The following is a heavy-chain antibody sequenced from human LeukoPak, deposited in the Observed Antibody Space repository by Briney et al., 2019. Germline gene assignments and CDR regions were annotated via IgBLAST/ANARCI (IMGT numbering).Heavy chain of an antibody. CDR1: GFTFSSHG. Sequence: GGSLRLSCAASGFTFSSHGMSWVRQAPGKGLEWVSAISGSGGSTYYADSVKGRFTISRDNSKNTLYLQMNSLRAEDTAVYYCAKFSTTVNQYYFDYWGQGTLVTVSS. V-gene: IGHV3-23*01. CDR2: ISGSGGST. J-gene: IGHJ4*02. CDR3: AKFSTTVNQYYFDY. D-gene: IGHD4-17*01.